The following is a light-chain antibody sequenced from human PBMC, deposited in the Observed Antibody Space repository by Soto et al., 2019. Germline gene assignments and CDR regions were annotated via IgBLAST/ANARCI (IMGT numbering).Light chain of an antibody. CDR3: MHSVEIPPT. J-gene: IGKJ1*01. Sequence: IVMTQTPLSLSVAPGQPASISCQSSQSLVHTDGKTYLSWYLQRPGQPLQLLIYEVSNRFSGVPDRFNGSGSGTDSTLTISRVEAENVGVYYCMHSVEIPPTFGQGTKVDIK. CDR1: QSLVHTDGKTY. CDR2: EVS. V-gene: IGKV2D-29*01.